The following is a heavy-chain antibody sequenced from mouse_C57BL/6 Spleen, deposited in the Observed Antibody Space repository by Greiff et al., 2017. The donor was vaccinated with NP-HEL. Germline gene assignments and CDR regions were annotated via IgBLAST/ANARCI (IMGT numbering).Heavy chain of an antibody. CDR2: IDPATGGT. J-gene: IGHJ3*01. D-gene: IGHD2-4*01. V-gene: IGHV1-15*01. CDR1: GYTFTDYE. CDR3: TRAGYDYDERFAY. Sequence: VQRVESGAELVRPGASVTLSCKASGYTFTDYEMHWVKQTPVHGLEWIGAIDPATGGTAYNQKFKGKAILTADKSSSTAYMELRSLTSEDSAVYYCTRAGYDYDERFAYWGQGTLVTVSA.